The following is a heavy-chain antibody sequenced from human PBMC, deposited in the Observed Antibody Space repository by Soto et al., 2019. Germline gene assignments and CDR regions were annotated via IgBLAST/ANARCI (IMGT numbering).Heavy chain of an antibody. CDR2: IIPIFGTA. Sequence: ASVKVSCKASGGTFSSYAISWVRQAPGQGLEWMGGIIPIFGTANYAQKFQGRVTITADESTSTAYMELSSLRSEDTAVYYCARQRYCSSTSCYKGSYYYYYGMDVWGQGTTVTVSS. CDR1: GGTFSSYA. CDR3: ARQRYCSSTSCYKGSYYYYYGMDV. D-gene: IGHD2-2*02. J-gene: IGHJ6*02. V-gene: IGHV1-69*13.